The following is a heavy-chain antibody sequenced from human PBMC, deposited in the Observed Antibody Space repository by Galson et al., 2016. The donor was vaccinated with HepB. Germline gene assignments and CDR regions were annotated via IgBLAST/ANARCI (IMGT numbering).Heavy chain of an antibody. J-gene: IGHJ4*02. CDR2: INPIFGTS. D-gene: IGHD4-17*01. CDR3: ARSIYGDFDNYFDY. Sequence: SVKVSCKASGGTFNNYAINWVRQAPGQGLEWMGGINPIFGTSTSAHKSQGRVTITADESTSTAYMELRSLRSEDTAVYYCARSIYGDFDNYFDYWRQGTLVTVSS. CDR1: GGTFNNYA. V-gene: IGHV1-69*13.